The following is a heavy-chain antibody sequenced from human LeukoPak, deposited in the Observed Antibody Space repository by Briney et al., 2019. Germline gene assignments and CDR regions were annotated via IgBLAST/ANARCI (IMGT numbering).Heavy chain of an antibody. CDR1: GYTFTGYY. Sequence: ASVKVSCKASGYTFTGYYMHWVRQAPGPGLEWMGWGNPNSGGTNYAQKFQSRVTMTRDTSIRTAYMELGRLRSDDTAVYYCATYSGYDTSSDYWGQGTLVTVSS. J-gene: IGHJ4*02. V-gene: IGHV1-2*02. CDR2: GNPNSGGT. D-gene: IGHD5-12*01. CDR3: ATYSGYDTSSDY.